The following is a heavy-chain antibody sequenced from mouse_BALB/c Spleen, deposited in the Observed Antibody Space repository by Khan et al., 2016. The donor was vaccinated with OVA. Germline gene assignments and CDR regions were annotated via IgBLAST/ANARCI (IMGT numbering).Heavy chain of an antibody. CDR1: GFSLTSYG. D-gene: IGHD1-1*01. J-gene: IGHJ4*01. CDR2: IWSDGFT. Sequence: QVQLKESGPGLVAPSQSLSITCTVSGFSLTSYGVHWVRQPPGKGLEWLVVIWSDGFTTYNSTLKSRLSINRENSKSQVFLKMNSLQTDDTAMYYCARGIYYFGSRYMDYWGQGTSVTVSS. V-gene: IGHV2-6*02. CDR3: ARGIYYFGSRYMDY.